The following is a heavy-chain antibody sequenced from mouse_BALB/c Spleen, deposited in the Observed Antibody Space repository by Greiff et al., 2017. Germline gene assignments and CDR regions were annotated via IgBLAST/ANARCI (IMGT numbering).Heavy chain of an antibody. D-gene: IGHD2-1*01. J-gene: IGHJ3*01. CDR3: ARGDYYGNSPFAY. CDR2: IDPYNGGT. CDR1: GYAFTSYN. V-gene: IGHV1S135*01. Sequence: VQLPQSGPELVKPGASVKVSCKASGYAFTSYNMYWVKQSHGKSLEWIGYIDPYNGGTSYNQKFKGKATLTVDKSSSTAYMHLNSLTSEDSAVYYCARGDYYGNSPFAYWGQGTLVTVSA.